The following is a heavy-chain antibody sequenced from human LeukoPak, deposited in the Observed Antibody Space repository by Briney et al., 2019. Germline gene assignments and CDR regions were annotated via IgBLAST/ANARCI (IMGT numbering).Heavy chain of an antibody. CDR1: GYTFTGYY. J-gene: IGHJ6*03. CDR2: INPNSGGT. Sequence: ASVKVSCKASGYTFTGYYMHWVRQAPGQGLEWMGWINPNSGGTNYAQKFQGRVTMTRDTSISTAYMELSRLRSDDTAVYYCARARGYGNYYYYYMDVWGKGTTVTVSS. CDR3: ARARGYGNYYYYYMDV. D-gene: IGHD3-10*01. V-gene: IGHV1-2*02.